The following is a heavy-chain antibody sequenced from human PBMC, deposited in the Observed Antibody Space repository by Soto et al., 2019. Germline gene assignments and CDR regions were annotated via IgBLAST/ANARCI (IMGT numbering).Heavy chain of an antibody. D-gene: IGHD3-22*01. V-gene: IGHV3-30*18. CDR1: GFTFSSYG. CDR3: AKGLARREYYDSSGQKPSYGMDV. Sequence: PVGSLRLSCAASGFTFSSYGMHWVRQAPGKGLEWVAVISYDGSNKYYADSVKGRFTISRDNSKNTLYLQMNSLRAEDTAVYYCAKGLARREYYDSSGQKPSYGMDVWGQGTTVTVSS. CDR2: ISYDGSNK. J-gene: IGHJ6*02.